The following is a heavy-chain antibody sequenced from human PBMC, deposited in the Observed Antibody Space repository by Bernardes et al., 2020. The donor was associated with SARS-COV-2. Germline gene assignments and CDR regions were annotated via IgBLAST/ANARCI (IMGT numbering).Heavy chain of an antibody. D-gene: IGHD2-8*01. J-gene: IGHJ6*02. CDR1: GGSINYYY. Sequence: SETLSLTCTVSGGSINYYYWSWIRQSPGKELEWIGYVYYSGSTDYNPSLRSRVTISVDTSKNQFSLRLTSVTAADTAVYYCARHGRYCANGVCKTYYYHALDVWGQGTTVIVSS. V-gene: IGHV4-59*08. CDR2: VYYSGST. CDR3: ARHGRYCANGVCKTYYYHALDV.